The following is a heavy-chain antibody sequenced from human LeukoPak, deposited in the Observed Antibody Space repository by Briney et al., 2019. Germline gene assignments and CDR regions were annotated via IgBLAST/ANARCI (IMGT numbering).Heavy chain of an antibody. D-gene: IGHD2-2*01. J-gene: IGHJ5*02. CDR3: ARDPRWLTPDCTSTSCYENYFDP. CDR2: IYTSGST. Sequence: SSETLSLTCTVSGGSISSGSYYWSWIRQPAGKGLEWIGRIYTSGSTNYNPSLKSRVTISVDTSKNQFSLKLSSVTAADTAVYYCARDPRWLTPDCTSTSCYENYFDPWGQGTLVTVSS. V-gene: IGHV4-61*02. CDR1: GGSISSGSYY.